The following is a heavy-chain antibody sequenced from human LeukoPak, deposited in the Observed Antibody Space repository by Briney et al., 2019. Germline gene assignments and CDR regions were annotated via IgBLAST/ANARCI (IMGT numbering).Heavy chain of an antibody. Sequence: GALRLSCAASGFTFSSYAMSWVRQAPGKGLEWVSAISGSGGSTYYADSVKGRFTISRDNSKNTLYLQMNSLRAEDTAVYYCAKTFYYGSGSFYYFDYWGQGTLVTVSS. CDR3: AKTFYYGSGSFYYFDY. D-gene: IGHD3-10*01. CDR1: GFTFSSYA. V-gene: IGHV3-23*01. J-gene: IGHJ4*02. CDR2: ISGSGGST.